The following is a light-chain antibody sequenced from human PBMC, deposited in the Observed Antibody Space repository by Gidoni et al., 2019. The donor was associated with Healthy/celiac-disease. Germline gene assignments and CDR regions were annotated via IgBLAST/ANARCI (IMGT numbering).Light chain of an antibody. J-gene: IGLJ2*01. CDR2: YDS. CDR1: NIGSKS. V-gene: IGLV3-21*04. CDR3: QVWDSSSDHPV. Sequence: SYVLTQPPSVSVAPGKTARITCGCNNIGSKSVHWYQQKPGQAPVVVIYYDSDRPSGIPERFSGSNSGNTATLTISRVEAGDEADYYCQVWDSSSDHPVFGGGTKLTVL.